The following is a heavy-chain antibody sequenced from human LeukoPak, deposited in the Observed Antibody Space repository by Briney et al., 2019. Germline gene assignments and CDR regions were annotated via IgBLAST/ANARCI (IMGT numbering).Heavy chain of an antibody. D-gene: IGHD3-10*01. V-gene: IGHV4-39*01. CDR3: ARQGGKRPMVRSNWFDP. J-gene: IGHJ5*02. CDR2: IYYSGST. Sequence: SETLSLTCTVSGGSISSSSYYWGWIRQPPGKGPEWIGSIYYSGSTYYNPSLKSRVAISVDTSKNQFSLKLSSVTAADTAVYYCARQGGKRPMVRSNWFDPWGQGTLVTVSS. CDR1: GGSISSSSYY.